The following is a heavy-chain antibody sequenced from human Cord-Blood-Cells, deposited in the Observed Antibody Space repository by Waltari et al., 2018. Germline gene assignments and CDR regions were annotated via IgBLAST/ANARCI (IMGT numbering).Heavy chain of an antibody. CDR3: ARGRLTGDGGGGDAFDI. D-gene: IGHD7-27*01. Sequence: PGQGLEWMGGIIPIFGTANYAQKFQGRVTITADESTSTAYMELSSLRSEDTAVYYCARGRLTGDGGGGDAFDIWGQGTMVTVSS. V-gene: IGHV1-69*01. CDR2: IIPIFGTA. J-gene: IGHJ3*02.